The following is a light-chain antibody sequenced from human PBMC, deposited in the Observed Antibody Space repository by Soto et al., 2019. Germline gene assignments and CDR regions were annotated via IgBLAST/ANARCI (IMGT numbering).Light chain of an antibody. J-gene: IGKJ1*01. CDR1: QYINTR. V-gene: IGKV3-11*01. Sequence: EIVLTQSPATLSSFPGDRVTLSCMASQYINTRFSLYHHRPGQAPRLLIYQTSLRAAGIPARFSASGSGTDLTLTISDVQPEDFALYYCHQRQSWPRTFGQGTKVDIK. CDR3: HQRQSWPRT. CDR2: QTS.